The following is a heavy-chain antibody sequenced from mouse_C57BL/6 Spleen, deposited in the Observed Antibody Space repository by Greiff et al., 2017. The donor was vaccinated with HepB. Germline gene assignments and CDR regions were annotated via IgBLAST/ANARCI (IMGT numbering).Heavy chain of an antibody. Sequence: EVQLQQSGPELVKPGASVKISCKASGYSFTDYNMNWVKQSNGKSLEWIGVINPNYGTTSYNQKFKGKATLTVDQSSSTAYMQLNSLTSEDSAIYYCARGTYGSSHYYAMDYWGQGTSVTVSS. CDR1: GYSFTDYN. CDR3: ARGTYGSSHYYAMDY. V-gene: IGHV1-39*01. CDR2: INPNYGTT. D-gene: IGHD1-1*01. J-gene: IGHJ4*01.